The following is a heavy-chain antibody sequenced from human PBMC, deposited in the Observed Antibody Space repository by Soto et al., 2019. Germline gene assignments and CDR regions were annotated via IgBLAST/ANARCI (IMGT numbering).Heavy chain of an antibody. CDR2: ISAYNGNT. J-gene: IGHJ6*02. CDR3: ARDPPTPRRRGDYYYGMDV. V-gene: IGHV1-18*01. Sequence: QVQLVQSGAEVKKPGASVKVSCKASGYTFTSYGISWVRQAPGQGLEWMGWISAYNGNTNYAQKLQGRVTVNTETSTSTANMELRSLRSDDTAVYYCARDPPTPRRRGDYYYGMDVWGQGTTVTVAS. CDR1: GYTFTSYG.